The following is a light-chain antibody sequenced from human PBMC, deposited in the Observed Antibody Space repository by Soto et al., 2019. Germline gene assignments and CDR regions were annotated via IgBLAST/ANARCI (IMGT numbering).Light chain of an antibody. CDR3: QQYNSYPLT. J-gene: IGKJ4*01. Sequence: DIQMTQSPSTLSASVGDRVTITCRASQSISSWLAWYQQKPGKAPKLLIFDASSLESGVPSRFIGSGSGTEFTLTISSLQPDDFETYYCQQYNSYPLTFGGGTKVDIK. CDR2: DAS. CDR1: QSISSW. V-gene: IGKV1-5*01.